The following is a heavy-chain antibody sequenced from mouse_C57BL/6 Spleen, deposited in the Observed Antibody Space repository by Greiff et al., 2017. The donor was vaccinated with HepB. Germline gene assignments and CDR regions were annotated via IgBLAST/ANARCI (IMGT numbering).Heavy chain of an antibody. CDR2: IYPRSGNT. V-gene: IGHV1-81*01. CDR3: ARGGFITTVVADY. J-gene: IGHJ2*01. Sequence: QVQLKESGAELARPGASVKLSCKASGYTFTSYGISWVKQRTGQGLEWIGEIYPRSGNTYYNEKFKGKATLTADKSSSTAYMELRSLTSEDSAVYFCARGGFITTVVADYWGQGTTLTVSS. D-gene: IGHD1-1*01. CDR1: GYTFTSYG.